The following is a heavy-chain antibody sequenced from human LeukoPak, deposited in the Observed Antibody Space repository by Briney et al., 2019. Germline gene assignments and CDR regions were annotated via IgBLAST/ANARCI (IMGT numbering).Heavy chain of an antibody. V-gene: IGHV1-2*02. CDR1: GYTFTAYY. J-gene: IGHJ4*02. D-gene: IGHD3-10*01. Sequence: GASVKVSRKASGYTFTAYYIHWVRLAPGQGLEWMGWISPNTGGTNYAQTFQGRVTMTRDTSISTAYMDLSRLTSDDTAVYYCARDWGLSGSYYGFSDYWGQGTLVTVSS. CDR2: ISPNTGGT. CDR3: ARDWGLSGSYYGFSDY.